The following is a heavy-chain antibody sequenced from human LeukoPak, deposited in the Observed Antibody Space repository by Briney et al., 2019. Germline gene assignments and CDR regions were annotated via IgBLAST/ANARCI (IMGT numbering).Heavy chain of an antibody. J-gene: IGHJ5*02. D-gene: IGHD3-9*01. V-gene: IGHV4-34*01. CDR1: GGSFSGYY. CDR2: INHSGST. Sequence: SETLSLTCAVYGGSFSGYYWGWIRQPPGKGLEWIGEINHSGSTNYNPSLKSRVTISVDTSKNQFSLKLSSVTAADTAVYYCARRPYCDILTGYYRPYNWFDPWGQGTLVTVSS. CDR3: ARRPYCDILTGYYRPYNWFDP.